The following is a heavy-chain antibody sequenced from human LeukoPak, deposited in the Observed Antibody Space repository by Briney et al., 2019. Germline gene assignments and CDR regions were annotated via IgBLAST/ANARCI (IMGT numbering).Heavy chain of an antibody. Sequence: ASVKVSCKASVYTFNNHYMYWERQAPGQGLEWMGVINPSGGSTSYAQKFQGRVTMTRDTSTRTVYMEVNSLRSEDTAVYYCARQGTYSSAIGMGYWGQGTLVTVSS. V-gene: IGHV1-46*02. D-gene: IGHD6-19*01. CDR2: INPSGGST. J-gene: IGHJ4*02. CDR3: ARQGTYSSAIGMGY. CDR1: VYTFNNHY.